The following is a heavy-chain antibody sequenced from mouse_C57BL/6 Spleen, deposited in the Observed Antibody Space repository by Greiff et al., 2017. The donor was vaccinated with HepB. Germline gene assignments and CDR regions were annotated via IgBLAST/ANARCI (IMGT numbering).Heavy chain of an antibody. V-gene: IGHV14-3*01. D-gene: IGHD2-1*01. Sequence: EVQLQQSVAELVRPGASVKLSCTASGFNIKNTYMHWVKQRPEQGLEWIGRIDPANGNTKYAPKFQGKATITADTSSNTAYLQLSTLTSEDTAICDGAMGNYVAWFAYWGQGTLVTVSA. CDR3: AMGNYVAWFAY. CDR2: IDPANGNT. J-gene: IGHJ3*01. CDR1: GFNIKNTY.